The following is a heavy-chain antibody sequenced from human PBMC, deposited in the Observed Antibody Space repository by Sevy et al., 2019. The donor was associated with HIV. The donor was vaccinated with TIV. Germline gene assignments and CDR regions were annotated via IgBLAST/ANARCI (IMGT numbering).Heavy chain of an antibody. D-gene: IGHD3-10*01. Sequence: SETLSLTCGVSGESFSDYYWSWIRQPPRKGLEWIGEINYTGNTNDNPSLESRVRLSIDTSRKQFSLRLSSVTAADTDVYYCARVRRMGNQLWKADYWGQGTLVTVSS. J-gene: IGHJ4*02. CDR1: GESFSDYY. CDR2: INYTGNT. CDR3: ARVRRMGNQLWKADY. V-gene: IGHV4-34*01.